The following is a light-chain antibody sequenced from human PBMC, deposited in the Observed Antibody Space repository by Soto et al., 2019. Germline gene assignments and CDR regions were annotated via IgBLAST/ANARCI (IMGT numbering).Light chain of an antibody. CDR3: QVWDSSSDHYV. Sequence: SYELTQPPSVSVAPGKTARITWGGNNIGSKSVNWYQQKPGQAPVLVIYYDSDRPSGIPERFSGSNSGNTDPLTISRFEAGDEADYYCQVWDSSSDHYVFGTGTKVTVL. V-gene: IGLV3-21*04. CDR1: NIGSKS. CDR2: YDS. J-gene: IGLJ1*01.